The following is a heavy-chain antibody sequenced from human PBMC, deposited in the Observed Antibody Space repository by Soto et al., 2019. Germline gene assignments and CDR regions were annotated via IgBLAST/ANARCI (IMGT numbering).Heavy chain of an antibody. CDR2: IIPMFGTA. D-gene: IGHD6-13*01. V-gene: IGHV1-69*13. J-gene: IGHJ6*02. CDR1: GGTFSNYG. Sequence: SVKVSCKASGGTFSNYGIVWVRQAPGQGLEWMGGIIPMFGTADYGQKFQGRVTITADESTSTAYMELRSLISEDTAVYYCAKTAFAGTKSLYYYYGMDVWGQGTTVTISS. CDR3: AKTAFAGTKSLYYYYGMDV.